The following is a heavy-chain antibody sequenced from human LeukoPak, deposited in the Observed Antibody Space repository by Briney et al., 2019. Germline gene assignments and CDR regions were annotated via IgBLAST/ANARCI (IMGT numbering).Heavy chain of an antibody. CDR1: GFTFSSYA. CDR2: ISGSGGST. V-gene: IGHV3-23*01. CDR3: AKDLRGYYDSSGSLDY. D-gene: IGHD3-22*01. J-gene: IGHJ4*02. Sequence: GGSLRLSCAASGFTFSSYAMSWVRQAPGKGLEWVSAISGSGGSTYYADSVKGRFTISRDNSKNTLYLQMNSLRAEDTAVYYCAKDLRGYYDSSGSLDYWGQGTLVTVSS.